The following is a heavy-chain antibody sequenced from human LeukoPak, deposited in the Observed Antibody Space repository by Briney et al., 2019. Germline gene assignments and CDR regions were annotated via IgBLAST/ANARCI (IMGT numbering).Heavy chain of an antibody. Sequence: GRSLRLSCAASGFTFDDYAMHWVRQAPGKGLEWVSGISWNSGSIGYADSVKGRFTISRDNAKNSLYLQMNSLRAEDTALYYCARDSSLYRAFDIWGQGTMVTVSS. CDR2: ISWNSGSI. V-gene: IGHV3-9*01. CDR3: ARDSSLYRAFDI. CDR1: GFTFDDYA. J-gene: IGHJ3*02. D-gene: IGHD2-2*01.